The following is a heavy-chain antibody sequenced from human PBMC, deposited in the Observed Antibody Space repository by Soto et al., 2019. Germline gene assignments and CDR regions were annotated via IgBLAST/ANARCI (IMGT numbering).Heavy chain of an antibody. CDR1: GFTFSNYW. D-gene: IGHD6-13*01. CDR2: VTNDGTDT. CDR3: ARGGLQHALDV. V-gene: IGHV3-74*03. J-gene: IGHJ6*02. Sequence: EVQLVESGGGLVQPGGSLRLSCAASGFTFSNYWMYWVRQAPGKGLVWVSRVTNDGTDTTHADSVKGRFTISRDNVENTLYLQMNSLRAEDPAVYYCARGGLQHALDVWGQGSTVTVSS.